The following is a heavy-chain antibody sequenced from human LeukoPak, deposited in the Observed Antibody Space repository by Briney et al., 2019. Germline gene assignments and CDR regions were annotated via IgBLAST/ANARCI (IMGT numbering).Heavy chain of an antibody. Sequence: TSETLSLTCTVSGGSISSYYWSWIRQPPGKGLEWIGYIYYSGSTNYNPSLKSRVTISVDTSKNQFSLKLSSVTAADTAVYYCARRAYYYDSSGPAFAFDIWGQGTMVTVSS. CDR2: IYYSGST. V-gene: IGHV4-59*01. J-gene: IGHJ3*02. D-gene: IGHD3-22*01. CDR3: ARRAYYYDSSGPAFAFDI. CDR1: GGSISSYY.